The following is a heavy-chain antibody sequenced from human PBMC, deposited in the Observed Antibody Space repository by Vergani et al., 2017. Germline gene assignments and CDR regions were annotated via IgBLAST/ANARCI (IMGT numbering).Heavy chain of an antibody. J-gene: IGHJ6*02. CDR3: TTDPRYCGDGSCYWLRDHHYYGMDV. CDR2: IYYDGSKK. Sequence: QVQLVESGGGVVQPGRSLRLSCTSSGFTFSTYAMHWVRQAPGKGLEWVAIIYYDGSKKYYADSVKGRFTISRDDSKNTLFLQMNGLKTEDIGVYYCTTDPRYCGDGSCYWLRDHHYYGMDVWGQGTTVTVSS. CDR1: GFTFSTYA. D-gene: IGHD2-21*01. V-gene: IGHV3-33*03.